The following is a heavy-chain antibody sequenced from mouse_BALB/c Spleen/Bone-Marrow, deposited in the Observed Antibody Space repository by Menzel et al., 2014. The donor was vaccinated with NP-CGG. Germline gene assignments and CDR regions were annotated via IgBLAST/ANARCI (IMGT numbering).Heavy chain of an antibody. CDR1: GFTFXSFG. D-gene: IGHD2-1*01. J-gene: IGHJ3*01. CDR3: ARGGNYAWFAY. CDR2: ISSGSSTV. V-gene: IGHV5-17*02. Sequence: VESGGGLVQPGGSRKLSCAASGFTFXSFGMHWVRQAPEKGLEWVAYISSGSSTVYYADTVKGRFTISRDNPKNTLLLQMTSLRSEDTAMYYCARGGNYAWFAYWGQGTLVTVSA.